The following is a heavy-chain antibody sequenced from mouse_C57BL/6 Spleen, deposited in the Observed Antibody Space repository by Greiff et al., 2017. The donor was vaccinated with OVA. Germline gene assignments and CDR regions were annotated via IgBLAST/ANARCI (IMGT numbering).Heavy chain of an antibody. CDR1: GFSLTSYG. Sequence: VMLVESGPGLVAPSQSLSITCTVSGFSLTSYGVHWVRQPPGKGLEWLVVIWSDGSTTYNSALKSRLSISKDNSKSQVFLKMNRLQTDDTAMYYCAREGDYGNFYFDYWGQGTTLTVSS. CDR2: IWSDGST. CDR3: AREGDYGNFYFDY. J-gene: IGHJ2*01. V-gene: IGHV2-6*03. D-gene: IGHD2-1*01.